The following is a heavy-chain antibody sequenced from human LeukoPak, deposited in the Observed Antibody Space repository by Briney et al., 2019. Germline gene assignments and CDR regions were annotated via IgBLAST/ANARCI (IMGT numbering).Heavy chain of an antibody. CDR3: ARDEEYYYDSSGYPFDY. V-gene: IGHV3-30-3*01. D-gene: IGHD3-22*01. CDR2: ISYDGSNK. J-gene: IGHJ4*02. Sequence: GGSLRLSCAASGFTFSSYAMHWVRQAPGKGLEWVAVISYDGSNKYYSDSVKGRFTISRDNSKNTLYLQMNSLRAEDTAVYYCARDEEYYYDSSGYPFDYWGQGTLVTVSS. CDR1: GFTFSSYA.